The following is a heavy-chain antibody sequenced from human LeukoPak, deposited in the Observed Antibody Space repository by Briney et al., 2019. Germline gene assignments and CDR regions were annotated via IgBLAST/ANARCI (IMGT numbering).Heavy chain of an antibody. CDR1: GGSISSYY. D-gene: IGHD1-26*01. V-gene: IGHV4-59*01. CDR3: ARDLGGATTTIWFDP. CDR2: IYYSGST. J-gene: IGHJ5*02. Sequence: SETLSLTCTVSGGSISSYYWSWIRQPPGKALEWIGYIYYSGSTNYNPSLKSRVTISVDTSKNQFSLKLSSVTAADTAVYYCARDLGGATTTIWFDPWGQGTLVTVSS.